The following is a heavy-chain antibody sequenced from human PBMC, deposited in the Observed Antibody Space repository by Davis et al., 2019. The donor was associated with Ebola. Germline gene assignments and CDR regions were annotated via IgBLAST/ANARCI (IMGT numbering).Heavy chain of an antibody. CDR3: ARDREMVVAGTGAY. V-gene: IGHV1-18*01. CDR2: ISAHNGRT. Sequence: ASVKVSCKAYNYTFTSFGLSWVRQAPGQGLEWMGWISAHNGRTIHAQKFQGRLTMTTDTSTSTAYMELRSLRSDDTAVYYCARDREMVVAGTGAYWGQGTVVTVSS. J-gene: IGHJ4*02. CDR1: NYTFTSFG. D-gene: IGHD6-19*01.